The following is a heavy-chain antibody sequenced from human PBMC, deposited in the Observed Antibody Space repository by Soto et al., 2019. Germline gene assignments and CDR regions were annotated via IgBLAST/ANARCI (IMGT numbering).Heavy chain of an antibody. CDR3: ARAGDSGYDYGEGGYYGMDV. V-gene: IGHV1-8*01. CDR2: MNPNSGNT. Sequence: QVQLVQNGAEVKKPGASVKVSCKASGYTFTSYDINWVRQATGQGLEWMGWMNPNSGNTGYAHKFQGRVTMTRNTSISTAYMELSSLRSEDTAVYYCARAGDSGYDYGEGGYYGMDVWGQGTTVTVSS. J-gene: IGHJ6*02. D-gene: IGHD5-12*01. CDR1: GYTFTSYD.